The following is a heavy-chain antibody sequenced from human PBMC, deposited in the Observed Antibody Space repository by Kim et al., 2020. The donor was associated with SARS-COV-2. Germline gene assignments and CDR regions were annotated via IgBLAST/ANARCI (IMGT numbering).Heavy chain of an antibody. Sequence: ASVKVSCKASGYTFTSYAMNWVRQAPGQGLEWMGWINTNTGNPTYAQGFTGRFVFSLDTSVSTAYLQISSLKAEDTAVYYCAREPTCSGGSCYTTEGFDPWGQGTLVTVSS. J-gene: IGHJ5*02. CDR3: AREPTCSGGSCYTTEGFDP. CDR2: INTNTGNP. V-gene: IGHV7-4-1*02. D-gene: IGHD2-15*01. CDR1: GYTFTSYA.